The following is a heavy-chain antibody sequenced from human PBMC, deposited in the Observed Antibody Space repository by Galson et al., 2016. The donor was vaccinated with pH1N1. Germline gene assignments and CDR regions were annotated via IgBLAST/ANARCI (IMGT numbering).Heavy chain of an antibody. CDR1: GYTFSDYW. D-gene: IGHD3-22*01. V-gene: IGHV1-46*01. CDR3: ARGMYPVSAYESSGYFDF. CDR2: INPGGSVT. J-gene: IGHJ4*02. Sequence: SVKVSCKASGYTFSDYWMHWVRQVPGQGLEWMGIINPGGSVTTYAQKFQGRVTLTRDTSTSTIYMELSSLRSEDTAIYYCARGMYPVSAYESSGYFDFWGQGSLVIVSS.